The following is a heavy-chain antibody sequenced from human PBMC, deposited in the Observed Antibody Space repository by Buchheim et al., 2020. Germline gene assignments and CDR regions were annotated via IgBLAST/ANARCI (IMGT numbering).Heavy chain of an antibody. V-gene: IGHV4-31*03. Sequence: QVQLQESGPGLVKPSQTLSLTCTVSGGSISSGGYYWTWIRQHPGKGLEWIGYIYYSGNTYYNPSLKSRVTISIDTSKNQFSLNLSSVTAADTAVYYCARGTVVTPSWFDPWGQGTL. CDR3: ARGTVVTPSWFDP. CDR2: IYYSGNT. J-gene: IGHJ5*02. D-gene: IGHD4-23*01. CDR1: GGSISSGGYY.